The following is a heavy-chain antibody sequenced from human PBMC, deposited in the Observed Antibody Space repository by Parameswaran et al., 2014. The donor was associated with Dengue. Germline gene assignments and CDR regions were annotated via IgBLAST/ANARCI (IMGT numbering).Heavy chain of an antibody. J-gene: IGHJ1*01. CDR3: AHIAYSSGYFFQYFQH. Sequence: ARWIRQPPGKALEWLALIYWDDDKRYSPSLKRRLTITKDTSKHQVVLTMTNMDPVDTATYYCAHIAYSSGYFFQYFQHWGQGTLVTVSS. CDR2: IYWDDDK. V-gene: IGHV2-5*08. D-gene: IGHD6-19*01.